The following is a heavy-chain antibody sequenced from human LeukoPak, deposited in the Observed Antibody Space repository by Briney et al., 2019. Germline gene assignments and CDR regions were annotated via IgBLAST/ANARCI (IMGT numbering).Heavy chain of an antibody. CDR1: GVSFSSGSYY. CDR2: IYYSGST. D-gene: IGHD4-17*01. V-gene: IGHV4-61*01. Sequence: SETLSLTCTVSGVSFSSGSYYWGWIRQPQGKGLEWIVNIYYSGSTNYNPSLNSRVTISVDTSKNQFSLKLSSVTAADTAVYYCARNAFTVTPYWGQGTLVTVSS. CDR3: ARNAFTVTPY. J-gene: IGHJ4*02.